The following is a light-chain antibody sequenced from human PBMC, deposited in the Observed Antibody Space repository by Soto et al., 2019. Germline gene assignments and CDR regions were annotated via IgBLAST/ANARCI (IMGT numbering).Light chain of an antibody. CDR2: SAA. CDR1: QDISSY. Sequence: DLQLTQSPAFLSASVGDEVTITCRASQDISSYLAWYQQKPGKAPNLLVYSAATLQSGVPSRFSGSGSGTEFTLTISSLQPEDFATYFCQQIDSYPVTFGGGTKVEIK. V-gene: IGKV1-9*01. J-gene: IGKJ4*01. CDR3: QQIDSYPVT.